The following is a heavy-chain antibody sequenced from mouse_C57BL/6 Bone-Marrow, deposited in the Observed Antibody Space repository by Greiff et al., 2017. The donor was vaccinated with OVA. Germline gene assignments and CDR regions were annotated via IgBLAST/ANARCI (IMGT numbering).Heavy chain of an antibody. V-gene: IGHV1-22*01. CDR2: INPNNGGT. CDR3: ARSHYGSTYAMDY. CDR1: GYTFTDYN. D-gene: IGHD1-1*01. J-gene: IGHJ4*01. Sequence: DVHLVESGPELVKPGASVKMSCKASGYTFTDYNMHWVKQSHGKSLEWIGYINPNNGGTSYNQKFKGKATLTVNKSSSTAYMELRSLTSEDSAVYYCARSHYGSTYAMDYWGQGTSVTVSS.